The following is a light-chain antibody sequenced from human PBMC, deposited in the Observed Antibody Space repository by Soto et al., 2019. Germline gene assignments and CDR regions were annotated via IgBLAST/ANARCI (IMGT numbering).Light chain of an antibody. Sequence: DIQMTPSPSSLSASVGDRVTITCRASQSTSSYLNRYQQKPGKAPKLLIYAASSLQSGVPSRFSRSGSGTDFTLTISSLHSADCSTYYCQQSYSTPTFGQGTKLVIK. CDR2: AAS. J-gene: IGKJ2*01. CDR3: QQSYSTPT. V-gene: IGKV1-39*01. CDR1: QSTSSY.